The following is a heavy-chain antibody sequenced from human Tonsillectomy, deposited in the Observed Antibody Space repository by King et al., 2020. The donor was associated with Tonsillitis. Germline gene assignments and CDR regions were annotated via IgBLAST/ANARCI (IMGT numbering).Heavy chain of an antibody. CDR3: AKDRGIAAAGGFDY. D-gene: IGHD6-13*01. CDR1: GFTFDDYA. Sequence: VQLVESGGGLVQPGRSLRLSCAASGFTFDDYAMHWVRQAPGKGLEWVSGISWNSGSIGYADSVKGRFTISRENAKNSLYLQMNSLRAEDTALYYCAKDRGIAAAGGFDYWGQGTLVTVSS. V-gene: IGHV3-9*01. J-gene: IGHJ4*02. CDR2: ISWNSGSI.